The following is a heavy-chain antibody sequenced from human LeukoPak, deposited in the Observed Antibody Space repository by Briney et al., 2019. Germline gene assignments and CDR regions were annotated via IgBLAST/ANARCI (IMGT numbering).Heavy chain of an antibody. CDR1: GGSVSSISYY. CDR3: VRRRDCTSSSCYSGYFDP. J-gene: IGHJ5*02. CDR2: VYYRGNT. Sequence: SETLSLTCTVSGGSVSSISYYWGWIRQPPGKGLEWIGTVYYRGNTYYNPTLRSRVTISLDTSKSQFSLKVTSVTAADTAVYYCVRRRDCTSSSCYSGYFDPWGQGTLVTVSS. D-gene: IGHD2-2*01. V-gene: IGHV4-39*01.